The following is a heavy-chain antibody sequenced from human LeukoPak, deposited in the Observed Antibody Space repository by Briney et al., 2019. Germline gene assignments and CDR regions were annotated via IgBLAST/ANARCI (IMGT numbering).Heavy chain of an antibody. V-gene: IGHV3-30*18. CDR1: GFTFSDYG. CDR3: AKVFEVRGARRPKDY. J-gene: IGHJ4*02. Sequence: GGSLRLSCAASGFTFSDYGMHWVRQAPGEGLEWVALISYDGGNKFYADSVRDRFTISRDNSKNTLFLQMNSLRIEDTAVYYCAKVFEVRGARRPKDYWGQGTLVIVSS. D-gene: IGHD3-10*01. CDR2: ISYDGGNK.